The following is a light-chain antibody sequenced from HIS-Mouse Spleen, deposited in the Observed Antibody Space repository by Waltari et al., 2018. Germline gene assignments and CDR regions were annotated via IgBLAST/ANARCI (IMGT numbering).Light chain of an antibody. CDR3: YSSDSSGNHRV. CDR2: EDS. CDR1: ALPKKY. J-gene: IGLJ2*01. Sequence: SYELTQPPSVSVSPGQTARITCSGDALPKKYAYWYQQKSGQAPVLVIYEDSKPPSGIAEGFSGSSSGAMATLTISVAQVEDEADYYCYSSDSSGNHRVFGGGTKLTVL. V-gene: IGLV3-10*01.